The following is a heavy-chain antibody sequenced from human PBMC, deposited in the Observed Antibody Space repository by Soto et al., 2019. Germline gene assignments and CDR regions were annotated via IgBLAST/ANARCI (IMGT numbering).Heavy chain of an antibody. J-gene: IGHJ2*01. CDR2: IYYSGST. CDR3: ARQLGYCSGGSCYSGWYFDL. V-gene: IGHV4-39*01. CDR1: GGSISSSSYH. Sequence: QLQLQESGPGLVKPSETLSLTCTVSGGSISSSSYHWGWIRQPPGKGLEWIGSIYYSGSTYYNPSLKSRVTISVDTSKNQFSLKLSSVTAADTAVYYCARQLGYCSGGSCYSGWYFDLWGRGTLVTVSS. D-gene: IGHD2-15*01.